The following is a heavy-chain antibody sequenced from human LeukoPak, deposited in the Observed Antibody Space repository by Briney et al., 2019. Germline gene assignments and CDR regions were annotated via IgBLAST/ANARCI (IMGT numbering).Heavy chain of an antibody. V-gene: IGHV5-51*01. J-gene: IGHJ1*01. CDR2: IYPGDSDT. CDR1: GYSFSSYW. D-gene: IGHD2-21*01. Sequence: GESLKISCKGSGYSFSSYWIGWVRRMPGKGLEWMGIIYPGDSDTRYSPSFQGQVTISADKSISTAYLQWSSLKASDTAMYYCATPAYCGGDCYPVYFQHWGQGTLVTVSS. CDR3: ATPAYCGGDCYPVYFQH.